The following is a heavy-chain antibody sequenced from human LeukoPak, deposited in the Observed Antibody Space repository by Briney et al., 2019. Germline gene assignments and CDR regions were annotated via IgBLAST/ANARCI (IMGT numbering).Heavy chain of an antibody. CDR3: ARDHWVKWNDGPIDY. Sequence: KPGGSLRLSCAASGFTFSSYSMNWVRQAPGKGLEWVSSISSSSSYIYYADSVKGRFTISRDNAKNLLYLQMNSLRAEDTAVYYCARDHWVKWNDGPIDYWGQGTLVTVSS. CDR1: GFTFSSYS. V-gene: IGHV3-21*01. D-gene: IGHD1-20*01. CDR2: ISSSSSYI. J-gene: IGHJ4*02.